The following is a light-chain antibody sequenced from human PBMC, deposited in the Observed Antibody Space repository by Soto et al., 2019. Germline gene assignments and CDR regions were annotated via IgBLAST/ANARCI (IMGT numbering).Light chain of an antibody. Sequence: EIVLTQSPATLSLSPGERATLSCRASQSVSSYLAWYQQKPGQAPRLLIYDASNRATGIPARFSGSGSGTDLTLTISSLEPEDFAVYYCQQRSNGLTFGGGTKVDIK. V-gene: IGKV3-11*01. CDR3: QQRSNGLT. J-gene: IGKJ4*01. CDR2: DAS. CDR1: QSVSSY.